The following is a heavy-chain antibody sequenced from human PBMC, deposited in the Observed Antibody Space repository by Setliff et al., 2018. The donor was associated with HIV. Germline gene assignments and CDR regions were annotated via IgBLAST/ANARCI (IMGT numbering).Heavy chain of an antibody. J-gene: IGHJ6*02. CDR3: ARGRGGQDSYYYVMDV. V-gene: IGHV1-46*01. Sequence: VASVKVSCKASGYTFTNYFMHWVRQAPGEGLEWVGRVDPEDGETRYAMKFQGSVTMTRDTSTSTVYMELSSLRSQDTAMYYCARGRGGQDSYYYVMDVWGQGTTVTVSS. CDR2: VDPEDGET. CDR1: GYTFTNYF. D-gene: IGHD3-10*01.